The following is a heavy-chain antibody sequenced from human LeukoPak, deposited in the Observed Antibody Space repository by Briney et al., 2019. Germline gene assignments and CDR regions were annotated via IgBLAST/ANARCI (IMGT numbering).Heavy chain of an antibody. J-gene: IGHJ6*03. CDR3: ARGSGCSSTSCYVDYYYYYMDV. Sequence: GGSLRLSCAASGFTFSSYWMSWVRQAPGKGLEGVANIKQDGSEKYYVDSVKGRFTISRDNAKNSLYLKMNSLRAEDTAVYYCARGSGCSSTSCYVDYYYYYMDVWGKGTTVTVSS. CDR1: GFTFSSYW. CDR2: IKQDGSEK. D-gene: IGHD2-2*01. V-gene: IGHV3-7*01.